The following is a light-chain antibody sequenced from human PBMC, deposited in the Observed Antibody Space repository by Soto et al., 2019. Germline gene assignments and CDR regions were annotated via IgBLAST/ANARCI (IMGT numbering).Light chain of an antibody. V-gene: IGKV3-20*01. CDR3: QQYGSSRT. CDR1: QSVTSSD. CDR2: GAS. Sequence: VLTQSPGTLSLSPGERATLSCRASQSVTSSDLAWYQQKPGQAPRLLIYGASNRATGIPDRFSGSGSGTYFSLTSSRLEPEDFAVDYCQQYGSSRTFGQGTKVEIK. J-gene: IGKJ1*01.